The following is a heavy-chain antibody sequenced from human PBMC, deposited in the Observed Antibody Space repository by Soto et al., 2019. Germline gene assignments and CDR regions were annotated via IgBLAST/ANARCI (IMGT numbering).Heavy chain of an antibody. V-gene: IGHV3-23*01. CDR1: GFIFRTHA. D-gene: IGHD3-10*02. CDR2: ISADGFTT. Sequence: GGSLRLSCAASGFIFRTHAMTWVRQTPGKGLEWVSVISADGFTTYYGDSVKGRFTISGDNSKSTLSLHMTSLRAEDTALYYCVKDGGTYYDVPFAFDLWGQGTMVTVSS. CDR3: VKDGGTYYDVPFAFDL. J-gene: IGHJ3*01.